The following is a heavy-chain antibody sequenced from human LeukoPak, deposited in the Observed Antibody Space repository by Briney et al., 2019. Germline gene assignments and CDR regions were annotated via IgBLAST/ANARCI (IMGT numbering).Heavy chain of an antibody. V-gene: IGHV1-24*01. D-gene: IGHD1-1*01. CDR3: ARRTAYYYGMDV. CDR1: GYTLTELS. Sequence: ASVKVSCKVSGYTLTELSMHWVRQAPGKGLEWMGGFDPEDGETIYAQKFQGRVTITADESTSTAYMELSSLRSEDTAVYYCARRTAYYYGMDVWGQGTTVTVSS. J-gene: IGHJ6*02. CDR2: FDPEDGET.